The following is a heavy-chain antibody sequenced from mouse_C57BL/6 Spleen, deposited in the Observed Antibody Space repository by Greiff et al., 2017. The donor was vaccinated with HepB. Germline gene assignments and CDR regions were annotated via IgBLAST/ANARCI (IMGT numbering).Heavy chain of an antibody. CDR3: TRGGEPHWYFDV. V-gene: IGHV1-15*01. Sequence: VQLQQSGAELVRPGASVTLSCKASGYTFTDYEMHWVKQTPVHGLEWIGAIDPETGGTAYNQKFKGKAILTADKSSSTAYMELRSLTSEDSAVYYCTRGGEPHWYFDVWGTGTTVTVSS. CDR2: IDPETGGT. CDR1: GYTFTDYE. J-gene: IGHJ1*03.